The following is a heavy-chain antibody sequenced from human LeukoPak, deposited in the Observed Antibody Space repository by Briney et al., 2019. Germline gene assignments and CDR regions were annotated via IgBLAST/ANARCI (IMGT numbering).Heavy chain of an antibody. D-gene: IGHD5-18*01. Sequence: PSETLSLTCAVYGGSFSGYYWSWIRQPPGKGLEWIGEINHSGSTNYNPSLKSRVTISVDTSKNQFSLKLSSVTAADTAVYYCEREGYSYGYWGQGTLVTVSS. V-gene: IGHV4-34*01. CDR1: GGSFSGYY. CDR3: EREGYSYGY. CDR2: INHSGST. J-gene: IGHJ4*02.